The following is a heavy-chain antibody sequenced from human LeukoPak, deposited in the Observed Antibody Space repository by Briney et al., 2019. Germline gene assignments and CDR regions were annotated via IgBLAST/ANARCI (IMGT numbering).Heavy chain of an antibody. D-gene: IGHD3-22*01. CDR2: ISGDSTDI. Sequence: GGSLRLSCATSGFTFKSYAMNWVRQSPGKGLEWVSSISGDSTDIYYANSLMGRSTISRDNAKNSLYLQINSLRAEDTAIYYCARRGYSDSSGYDYWGQGTLVTVSS. CDR3: ARRGYSDSSGYDY. CDR1: GFTFKSYA. V-gene: IGHV3-21*01. J-gene: IGHJ4*02.